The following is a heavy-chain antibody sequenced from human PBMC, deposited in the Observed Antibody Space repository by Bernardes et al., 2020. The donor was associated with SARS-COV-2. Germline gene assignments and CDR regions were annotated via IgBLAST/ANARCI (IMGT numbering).Heavy chain of an antibody. CDR1: GGSMSSYY. D-gene: IGHD1-26*01. V-gene: IGHV4-59*08. CDR3: ARLRADSLGGGFDS. J-gene: IGHJ4*02. Sequence: ETLSLTCTVSGGSMSSYYWSWIRPPPGKELEWIAYIYYSGSTDYNPSLKSRVTISIDTSKNQFSLKLSSVTAADTAMYYCARLRADSLGGGFDSWGQGTLVTVSS. CDR2: IYYSGST.